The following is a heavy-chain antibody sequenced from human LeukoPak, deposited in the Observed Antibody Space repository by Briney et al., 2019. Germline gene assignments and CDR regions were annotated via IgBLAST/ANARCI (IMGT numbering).Heavy chain of an antibody. CDR1: GYTFTGYY. J-gene: IGHJ4*02. D-gene: IGHD3-10*01. CDR2: INPNSGGT. Sequence: RASVKVSCKASGYTFTGYYMHWVRQAPGQGLEWMGRINPNSGGTNYAQKFQGRVTMTRDTSISTAYMELSRLRSDDTAVYYCARDRGSGDVFDYWGQGTLVTVSS. CDR3: ARDRGSGDVFDY. V-gene: IGHV1-2*06.